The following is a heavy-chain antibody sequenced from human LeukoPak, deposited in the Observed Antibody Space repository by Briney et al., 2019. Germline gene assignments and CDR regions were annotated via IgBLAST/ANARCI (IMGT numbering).Heavy chain of an antibody. CDR2: IYYSGST. J-gene: IGHJ5*02. CDR1: GGSISSGDYY. Sequence: SQTLSLTCTVSGGSISSGDYYWSWIRQPPGKGLEWIGYIYYSGSTYYNPSLKSRVTISVDTSKNQFSLKLSSVTAADTAVYYCAGFNHIASGNWFDPWGQNPGHRLL. CDR3: AGFNHIASGNWFDP. V-gene: IGHV4-30-4*08. D-gene: IGHD2-21*01.